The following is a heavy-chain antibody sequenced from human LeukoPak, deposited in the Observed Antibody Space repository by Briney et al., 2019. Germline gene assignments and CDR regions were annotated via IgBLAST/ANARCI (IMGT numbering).Heavy chain of an antibody. CDR1: GYMFTSYW. Sequence: AGESLKISCKGSGYMFTSYWIGWVRQLPGKGLESMGIIYPGDSDTRYSPSFQGQVTISADKSINTAYLQWSSLKASDTAMYFCARRIAVGGPKHEFEYWGQGTLVTVSS. CDR2: IYPGDSDT. J-gene: IGHJ4*02. V-gene: IGHV5-51*01. CDR3: ARRIAVGGPKHEFEY. D-gene: IGHD6-19*01.